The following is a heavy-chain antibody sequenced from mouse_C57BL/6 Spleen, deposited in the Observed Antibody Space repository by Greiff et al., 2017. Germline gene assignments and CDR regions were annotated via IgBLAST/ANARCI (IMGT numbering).Heavy chain of an antibody. Sequence: QVQLQQPGAELVMPGASVKLSCKASGYTFTSYWMHWVKQRPGQGLEWIGEIDPSDSYTNYNQKFKGKSTLTVDKSSSTAYMQLSSLTSEDSAVYYCARARYYGSIFYAMDYGGQGTSVTVSS. CDR1: GYTFTSYW. CDR2: IDPSDSYT. J-gene: IGHJ4*01. V-gene: IGHV1-69*01. CDR3: ARARYYGSIFYAMDY. D-gene: IGHD1-1*01.